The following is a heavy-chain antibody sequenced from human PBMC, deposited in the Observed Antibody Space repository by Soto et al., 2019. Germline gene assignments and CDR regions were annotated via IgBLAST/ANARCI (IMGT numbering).Heavy chain of an antibody. D-gene: IGHD6-6*01. J-gene: IGHJ4*02. CDR3: AREYSSSSLGCYFDY. V-gene: IGHV4-4*02. Sequence: QVQLQESGPGLVKPSGTLSLTCAVSGGSISSSNWWSWVRQPPGKGLEWIGEIYHSGSTNYNPSLKSRVTISVDKSKSQFALKLSSVTAADTAVYYCAREYSSSSLGCYFDYWGQGTLVTVSS. CDR1: GGSISSSNW. CDR2: IYHSGST.